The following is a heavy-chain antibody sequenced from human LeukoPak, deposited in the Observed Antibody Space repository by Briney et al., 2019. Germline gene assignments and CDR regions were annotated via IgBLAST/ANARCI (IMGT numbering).Heavy chain of an antibody. J-gene: IGHJ6*02. CDR2: ISHDGNNK. V-gene: IGHV3-30-3*01. CDR1: AFSYNDYA. Sequence: GGSLRLSCAASAFSYNDYAMHWVRQAPGKGLEWVTVISHDGNNKYYADSVKGRFTISRDNSKKTLYLQMNSLRAEDTAVYCCARDLSKMYCSSSGCDYYYYGMDVWGQGTTVTVSS. D-gene: IGHD2-2*01. CDR3: ARDLSKMYCSSSGCDYYYYGMDV.